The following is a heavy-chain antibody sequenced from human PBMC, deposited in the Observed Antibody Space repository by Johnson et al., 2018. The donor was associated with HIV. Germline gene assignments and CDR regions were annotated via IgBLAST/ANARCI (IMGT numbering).Heavy chain of an antibody. CDR1: GFTFSSYW. J-gene: IGHJ3*02. V-gene: IGHV3-7*01. Sequence: VQLVESGGGLVQPGGSLRLSCAASGFTFSSYWMSWVRQAPGKGLEWVASIKQGGSEKYYVDSVRGRFTISRDNAKNTLYLQMNSLRAEDTAVYYCARDSYDYVWGSYRHDAFDIWGQGTMVTVSS. CDR3: ARDSYDYVWGSYRHDAFDI. CDR2: IKQGGSEK. D-gene: IGHD3-16*02.